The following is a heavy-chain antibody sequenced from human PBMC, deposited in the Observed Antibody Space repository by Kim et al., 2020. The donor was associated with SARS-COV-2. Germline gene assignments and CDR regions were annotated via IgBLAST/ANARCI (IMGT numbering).Heavy chain of an antibody. V-gene: IGHV6-1*01. CDR1: GDSFSTYSSA. D-gene: IGHD6-6*01. CDR2: TYYRSKWHN. Sequence: SQTLSLTCAISGDSFSTYSSAWNWIRQSPSRGLEWLGRTYYRSKWHNDYAVSVKSRITINPDTSRNQFSLQLSSVPPEDTAVYYCARSVDTTSSYWYFDVWGRGTLVTVSS. J-gene: IGHJ2*01. CDR3: ARSVDTTSSYWYFDV.